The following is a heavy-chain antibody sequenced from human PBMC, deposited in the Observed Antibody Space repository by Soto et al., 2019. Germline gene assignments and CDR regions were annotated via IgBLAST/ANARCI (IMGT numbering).Heavy chain of an antibody. J-gene: IGHJ6*03. Sequence: ASVKVSCKASGHTFTGYYMHWVRQAPGQGLEWMGWINPNSGGTNYAQKFQGWVTMTRDTSISTAYMELSRLRSDDTAVYYCARDGAGCSSTSCGHYYYYYYLDVWGKGTTVTVSS. CDR3: ARDGAGCSSTSCGHYYYYYYLDV. CDR1: GHTFTGYY. V-gene: IGHV1-2*04. D-gene: IGHD2-2*01. CDR2: INPNSGGT.